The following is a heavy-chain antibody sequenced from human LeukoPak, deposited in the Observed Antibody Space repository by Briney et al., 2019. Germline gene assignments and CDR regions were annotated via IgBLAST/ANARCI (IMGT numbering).Heavy chain of an antibody. Sequence: GGSLRLSCAVSGFIFDDYAMHWVRQAPGKGLEWVSGIAWGRDNLAYAASVKGRFTISRDNAKTSLYLQMNSVRAEDTAVYYCARDPPFDPPGDWYFDLWGRGTLVTVSS. V-gene: IGHV3-9*01. CDR2: IAWGRDNL. CDR3: ARDPPFDPPGDWYFDL. D-gene: IGHD3-9*01. J-gene: IGHJ2*01. CDR1: GFIFDDYA.